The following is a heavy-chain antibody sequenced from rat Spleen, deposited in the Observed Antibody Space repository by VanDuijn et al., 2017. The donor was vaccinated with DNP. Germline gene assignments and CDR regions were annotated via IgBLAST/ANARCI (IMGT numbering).Heavy chain of an antibody. Sequence: EVQLVESGGDLVQPGRSMKLSCAASGFTFSSFPMAWVRQTPTKGLDWVATISNTGDSTYYRDSVKGRFTISRDNAENTVYLQMSSLRSEDTATYYCAKDYHYYAMDAWGQGTSVTVSS. CDR1: GFTFSSFP. J-gene: IGHJ4*01. CDR3: AKDYHYYAMDA. CDR2: ISNTGDST. V-gene: IGHV5-46*01.